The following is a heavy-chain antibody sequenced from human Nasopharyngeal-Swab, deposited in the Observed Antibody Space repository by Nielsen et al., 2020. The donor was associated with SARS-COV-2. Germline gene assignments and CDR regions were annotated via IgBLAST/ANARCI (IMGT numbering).Heavy chain of an antibody. CDR2: ISSNGGST. J-gene: IGHJ4*02. CDR3: ARDPHYSRCYYFDY. Sequence: GESLKISCSASGFTFRSYAMHWVRQAPGKGLEYVSAISSNGGSTYYADSVKGRFTISRDNSKNTLYLQMNSLRAEDTAVYYCARDPHYSRCYYFDYWGQGTLVTVSS. D-gene: IGHD4-11*01. V-gene: IGHV3-64*04. CDR1: GFTFRSYA.